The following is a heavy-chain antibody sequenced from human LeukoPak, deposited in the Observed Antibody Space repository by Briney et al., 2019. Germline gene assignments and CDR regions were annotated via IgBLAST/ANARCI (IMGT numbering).Heavy chain of an antibody. CDR3: ARDGIDY. Sequence: TAGSLRLSCAASGFTFSSYWMSWVRQAPGKELEWVANIRQGGSEKYYVDSVKGRFTISRDDAKNSVYLQMDNLRVEDTAVYYCARDGIDYWGQGTLVTVSS. J-gene: IGHJ4*02. V-gene: IGHV3-7*04. CDR2: IRQGGSEK. CDR1: GFTFSSYW.